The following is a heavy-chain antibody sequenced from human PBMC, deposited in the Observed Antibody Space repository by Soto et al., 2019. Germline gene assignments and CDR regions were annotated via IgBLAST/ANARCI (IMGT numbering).Heavy chain of an antibody. J-gene: IGHJ4*02. CDR3: ARLPRDCNKTSCYYADH. Sequence: EFMKISFRGSGYDFDANWVGWVRQFPGRGLEWVGIMYPGDSDTRYNPSLQGHVTLSVDVTVSTAFLQWRSLETSDTGMYFCARLPRDCNKTSCYYADHWGQGTQVTVSS. D-gene: IGHD3-3*01. CDR1: GYDFDANW. CDR2: MYPGDSDT. V-gene: IGHV5-51*01.